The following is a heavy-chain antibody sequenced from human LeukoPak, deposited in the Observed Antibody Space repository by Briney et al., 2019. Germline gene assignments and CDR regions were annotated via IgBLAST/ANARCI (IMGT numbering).Heavy chain of an antibody. Sequence: GASVKVSCKASGYTFTSYYIHWVRQAPGQGLEWMGIMNPSDGSTSYAQKFRGRVTMTRDTSTTTVYMEMSNLSSEDTAMYYCAKDQRPWFGLQGVFDYWGQGTLVTVSS. CDR2: MNPSDGST. D-gene: IGHD3-10*01. CDR3: AKDQRPWFGLQGVFDY. V-gene: IGHV1-46*01. J-gene: IGHJ4*02. CDR1: GYTFTSYY.